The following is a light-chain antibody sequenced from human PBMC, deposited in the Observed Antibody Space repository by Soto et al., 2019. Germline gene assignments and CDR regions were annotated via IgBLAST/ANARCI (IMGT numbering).Light chain of an antibody. CDR1: QSIGKH. Sequence: DIQMTQSPSVLSASVGDRATITCRASQSIGKHLNWYQQKHGKAPKFLIYGASTLQNGVPSRFTGSGSGTDLTITVNSLQAEDFATYYCQQGYSSPATFGQGTRLEIK. V-gene: IGKV1-39*01. J-gene: IGKJ5*01. CDR2: GAS. CDR3: QQGYSSPAT.